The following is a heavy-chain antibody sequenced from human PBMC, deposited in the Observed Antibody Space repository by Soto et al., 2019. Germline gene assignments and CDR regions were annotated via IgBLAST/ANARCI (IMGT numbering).Heavy chain of an antibody. CDR2: ISSSGSTI. Sequence: GGSLRLSCAASGFTFSDYYMSWIRQAPGKGLEWVSYISSSGSTIYYADSVKGRFTISRDNAKNSLYLQMNSLRAEDTAVYYCAGDVPYGSGSEAAFDIWGQGTMVTVSS. CDR3: AGDVPYGSGSEAAFDI. V-gene: IGHV3-11*01. J-gene: IGHJ3*02. D-gene: IGHD3-10*01. CDR1: GFTFSDYY.